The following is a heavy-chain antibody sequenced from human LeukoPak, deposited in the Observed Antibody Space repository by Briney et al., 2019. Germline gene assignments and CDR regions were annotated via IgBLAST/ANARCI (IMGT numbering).Heavy chain of an antibody. J-gene: IGHJ5*01. CDR3: VKDPRDTYGTNWFVS. CDR2: ISGTGGAT. V-gene: IGHV3-23*01. Sequence: GGSLRLSCVASGFSFGNYAMSWVRRAPGKGLQWVSQISGTGGATWYAGFARDRFTISRDNSKKTLYLQMSGLRVEDTAMYYCVKDPRDTYGTNWFVSWGQGTLLIVSS. CDR1: GFSFGNYA. D-gene: IGHD2-21*01.